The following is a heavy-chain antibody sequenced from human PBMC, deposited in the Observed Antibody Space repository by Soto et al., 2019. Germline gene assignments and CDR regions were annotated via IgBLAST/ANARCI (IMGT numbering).Heavy chain of an antibody. CDR1: GGYIRGSSYY. CDR2: IYYSGST. D-gene: IGHD6-19*01. CDR3: ARHFRLGSQQWLVLGGDFDY. J-gene: IGHJ4*02. V-gene: IGHV4-39*01. Sequence: SETLSLTRNVSGGYIRGSSYYWGWIRQPPGKGLDWIGSIYYSGSTYYNPSLKSRVTISVDTSKNQFSLKLSSVTAADTAVYYCARHFRLGSQQWLVLGGDFDYWGQGTLVTVSS.